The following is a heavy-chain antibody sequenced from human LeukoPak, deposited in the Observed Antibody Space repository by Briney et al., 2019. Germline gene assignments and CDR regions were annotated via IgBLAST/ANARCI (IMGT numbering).Heavy chain of an antibody. D-gene: IGHD1-26*01. J-gene: IGHJ4*02. V-gene: IGHV4-38-2*02. CDR3: ARESVGVTKSFDH. Sequence: SETLSLTCAVSSYSISSGYYWGWLRQPPGKGLEWIVSIYHSGVTYYNPSLKSRVTVSVDTSKNQFSLQLSSVTAADTAVYYCARESVGVTKSFDHWGQGTLVSVSS. CDR1: SYSISSGYY. CDR2: IYHSGVT.